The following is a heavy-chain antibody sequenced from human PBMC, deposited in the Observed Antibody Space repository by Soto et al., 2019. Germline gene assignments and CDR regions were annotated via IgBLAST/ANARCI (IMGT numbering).Heavy chain of an antibody. D-gene: IGHD3-22*01. CDR1: GFTFSRYE. Sequence: EVQLVESGGGLVQPGGSLRLSCAASGFTFSRYEMNWVRQAPGKGLEWVSYISSSGSTIYYADSVKGRFTISRDNAKNSLYLQMNSLRAEDTAVYYCARDRLLLGYYYGMDVWGQGTTVTVSS. CDR2: ISSSGSTI. J-gene: IGHJ6*02. CDR3: ARDRLLLGYYYGMDV. V-gene: IGHV3-48*03.